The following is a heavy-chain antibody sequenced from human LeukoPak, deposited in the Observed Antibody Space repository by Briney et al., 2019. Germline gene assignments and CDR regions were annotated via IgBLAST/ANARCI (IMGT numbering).Heavy chain of an antibody. CDR1: GGTFSSYA. Sequence: SVKVSCKASGGTFSSYAISGVRQAPGQGLEWMGGINPIFGTANYAQKFQGRVTITADESTSTAYMELSSLRSEDTAVYYCARGSRSGYGYDAFDIWGQGTMVTVSS. J-gene: IGHJ3*02. D-gene: IGHD5-12*01. V-gene: IGHV1-69*13. CDR3: ARGSRSGYGYDAFDI. CDR2: INPIFGTA.